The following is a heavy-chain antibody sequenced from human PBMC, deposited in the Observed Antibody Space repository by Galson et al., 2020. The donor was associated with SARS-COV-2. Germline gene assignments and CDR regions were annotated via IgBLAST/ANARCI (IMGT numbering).Heavy chain of an antibody. CDR2: ISWNGGKI. J-gene: IGHJ4*02. CDR1: GFVFDDYV. V-gene: IGHV3-9*01. D-gene: IGHD2-15*01. CDR3: AKDSFCSATNCQGGFDY. Sequence: GGSLRLSCAASGFVFDDYVMHWVRQAPGKGLEWVSRISWNGGKIDYADSVKGRFTISRNNAKNSLYLQMNSLRPKDTALYYCAKDSFCSATNCQGGFDYWGQGALVTVSS.